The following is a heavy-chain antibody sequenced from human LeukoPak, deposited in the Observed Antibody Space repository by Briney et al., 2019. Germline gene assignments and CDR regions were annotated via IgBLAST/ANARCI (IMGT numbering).Heavy chain of an antibody. V-gene: IGHV4-39*07. Sequence: SETLSLTCTVSGGSISSSSYYWGWIRQPPGKGLEWIGSIYYSGSTYYNPSLKSRVTMSVDRSKNQFSLKLSSVTAADTAVYYCARDSYYYGSGSYYPFDYWGQGTLVTVSS. CDR2: IYYSGST. CDR1: GGSISSSSYY. CDR3: ARDSYYYGSGSYYPFDY. D-gene: IGHD3-10*01. J-gene: IGHJ4*02.